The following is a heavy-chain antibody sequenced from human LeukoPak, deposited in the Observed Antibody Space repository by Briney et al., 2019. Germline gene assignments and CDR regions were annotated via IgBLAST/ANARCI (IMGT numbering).Heavy chain of an antibody. Sequence: PGGSLRLSCAASGFTFSDAWMSWVRQAPGKGLERVGRIKSKTDGGTTDYAAPVKGRFTISRDDSKNTLYLQMNSLKTEDTAVYYCTTPYDYDFWSGYDYWGQGTLVTVSS. D-gene: IGHD3-3*01. CDR2: IKSKTDGGTT. CDR1: GFTFSDAW. CDR3: TTPYDYDFWSGYDY. J-gene: IGHJ4*02. V-gene: IGHV3-15*01.